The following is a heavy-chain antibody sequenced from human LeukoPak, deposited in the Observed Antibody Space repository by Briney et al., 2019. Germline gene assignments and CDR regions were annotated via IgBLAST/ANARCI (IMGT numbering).Heavy chain of an antibody. CDR1: GFAFSSYD. J-gene: IGHJ4*02. Sequence: GGSLRLSCVASGFAFSSYDMSWVRQSPGKGLEWLSAISNSGGRTYYADSVRGRFTISRDNSKNTVYLQLNSLRAEDTAVYYCEKRVFDGVSVLCGGRGQGTLVGVSS. D-gene: IGHD3-9*01. V-gene: IGHV3-23*01. CDR3: EKRVFDGVSVLCGG. CDR2: ISNSGGRT.